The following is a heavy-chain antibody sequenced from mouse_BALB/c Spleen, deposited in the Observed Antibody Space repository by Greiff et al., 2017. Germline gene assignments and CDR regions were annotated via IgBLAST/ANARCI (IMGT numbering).Heavy chain of an antibody. CDR3: ARPLTGDAWFAY. CDR2: INPSTGYT. D-gene: IGHD4-1*01. Sequence: QVQLKQSGAELAKPGASVKMSCKASGYTFTSYWMHWVKQRPGQGLEWIGYINPSTGYTEYNQKFKDKATLTADKSSSTAYMQLSSLTSEDSAVYYCARPLTGDAWFAYWGQGTLVTVSA. V-gene: IGHV1-7*01. CDR1: GYTFTSYW. J-gene: IGHJ3*01.